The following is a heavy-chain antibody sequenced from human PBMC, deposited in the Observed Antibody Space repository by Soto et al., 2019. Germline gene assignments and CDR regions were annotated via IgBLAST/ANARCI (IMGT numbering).Heavy chain of an antibody. CDR3: ARDGRKPLGYCSGGSCSSFDY. D-gene: IGHD2-15*01. Sequence: GGSLRLSCAASGFTFSSYAMHWVRQAPGKGLEWVAVISYDGSNKYYADSVKGRFTISRDNSKNTLYLQMNSLRAEDTAVYYCARDGRKPLGYCSGGSCSSFDYWGQGTLVTVSS. CDR1: GFTFSSYA. V-gene: IGHV3-30-3*01. J-gene: IGHJ4*02. CDR2: ISYDGSNK.